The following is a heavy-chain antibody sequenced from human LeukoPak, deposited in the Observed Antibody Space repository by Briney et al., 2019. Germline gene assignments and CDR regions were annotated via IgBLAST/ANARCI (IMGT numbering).Heavy chain of an antibody. CDR2: IYTSGST. CDR1: GGSISSYY. V-gene: IGHV4-4*07. CDR3: ARVTNYYDSSGYPYYYYYYMDV. J-gene: IGHJ6*03. Sequence: SETLSLTCTVSGGSISSYYWSWIQQPAGKGLEWIGRIYTSGSTNYNPSLKSRVTMSVDTSKNQFSLKLSSVTAADTAVYYCARVTNYYDSSGYPYYYYYYMDVWGKGTTVTVSS. D-gene: IGHD3-22*01.